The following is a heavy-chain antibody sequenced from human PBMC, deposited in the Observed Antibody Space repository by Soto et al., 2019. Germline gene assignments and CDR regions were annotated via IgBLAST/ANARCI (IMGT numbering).Heavy chain of an antibody. CDR3: ARESTYYDFWRGYQGIGWFDP. Sequence: QVQLVQSGAEVKKPGSSVKVSCKASGGTFSSYAISWVRQAPGQGLEWMGGIIPIFGTANYAQKFQGRVTITADESTITASMEMSSLRSEDTAVYYCARESTYYDFWRGYQGIGWFDPWGQGPLVTVSS. CDR2: IIPIFGTA. CDR1: GGTFSSYA. D-gene: IGHD3-3*01. V-gene: IGHV1-69*12. J-gene: IGHJ5*02.